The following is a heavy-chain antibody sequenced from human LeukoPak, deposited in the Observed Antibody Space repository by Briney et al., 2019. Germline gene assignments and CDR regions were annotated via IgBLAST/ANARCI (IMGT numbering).Heavy chain of an antibody. J-gene: IGHJ6*02. V-gene: IGHV4-31*03. CDR1: GGSISVNYY. CDR2: IYYSGST. D-gene: IGHD3-10*01. CDR3: ARDSRISMVRGTPYYYGMDV. Sequence: SQTLSLTCTVSGGSISVNYYWSWIRQHPGKGLEWIGFIYYSGSTDYNPSLKGRLTISVDSSNQFSLKLRSVTAADTAIYYCARDSRISMVRGTPYYYGMDVWGQGTTVTVSS.